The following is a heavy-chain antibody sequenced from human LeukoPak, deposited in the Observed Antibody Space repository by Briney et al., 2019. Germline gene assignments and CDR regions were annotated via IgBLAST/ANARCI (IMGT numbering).Heavy chain of an antibody. Sequence: ASVKVSCKASGYTFTDYYMHWVRQAPGQGLEWMGWINPNSGGTNYAQKFQGRVTMTRDTSISTAYMELSRLRSDDTAVYYCARGVYGGNTVDYWGQGTLVTVSS. J-gene: IGHJ4*02. CDR1: GYTFTDYY. D-gene: IGHD4-23*01. V-gene: IGHV1-2*02. CDR3: ARGVYGGNTVDY. CDR2: INPNSGGT.